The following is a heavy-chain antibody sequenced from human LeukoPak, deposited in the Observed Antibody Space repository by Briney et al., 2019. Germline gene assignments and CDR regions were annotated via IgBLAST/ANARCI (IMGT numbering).Heavy chain of an antibody. CDR1: GFTFSSYW. CDR3: ATDQDHGYFRQ. D-gene: IGHD4-17*01. J-gene: IGHJ1*01. CDR2: ISTDASST. Sequence: AGGSLRLSCAASGFTFSSYWMHWVRQAPGKGPVWVSRISTDASSTTYADSVKGRFTISRDNAKDTLYLQMNSLRAEDTAVFYCATDQDHGYFRQWGQGTLVIVSS. V-gene: IGHV3-74*01.